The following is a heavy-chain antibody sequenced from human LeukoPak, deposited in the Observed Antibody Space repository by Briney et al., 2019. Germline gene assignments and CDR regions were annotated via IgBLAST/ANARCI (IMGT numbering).Heavy chain of an antibody. Sequence: ASVKVSCKASGYTFTGYYMHWVRQAPGQGLEWMGGINPNSGGTNYAQKFQGRVTMTRDTSISTAYMELSRLRSDDTAVYYCARGGCSGGSCYSSWFDPWGQGTLVTVSS. CDR1: GYTFTGYY. D-gene: IGHD2-15*01. J-gene: IGHJ5*02. CDR3: ARGGCSGGSCYSSWFDP. CDR2: INPNSGGT. V-gene: IGHV1-2*02.